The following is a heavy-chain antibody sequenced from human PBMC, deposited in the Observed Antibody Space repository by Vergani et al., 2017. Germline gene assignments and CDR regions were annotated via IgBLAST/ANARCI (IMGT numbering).Heavy chain of an antibody. CDR3: AKVGRSEVAGTIGAFEI. V-gene: IGHV3-23*01. J-gene: IGHJ3*02. CDR2: LSASDRRT. CDR1: GFTFIMHA. Sequence: EVQLLESGGDLVQPGGSLRLSCAASGFTFIMHAMSWVRQAPGKGLEWVSTLSASDRRTHYADSVKGRFTISRDNSKNTLFLHMNSLRPEDTAVYYCAKVGRSEVAGTIGAFEIWGQGTMVTVSS. D-gene: IGHD6-19*01.